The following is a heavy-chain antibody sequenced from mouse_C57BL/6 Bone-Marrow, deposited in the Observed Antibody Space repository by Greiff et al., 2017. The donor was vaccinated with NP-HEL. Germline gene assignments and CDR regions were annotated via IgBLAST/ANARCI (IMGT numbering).Heavy chain of an antibody. CDR3: AREAITTVVAHWYFDV. V-gene: IGHV1-69*01. Sequence: VQLQQPGAELVMPGASVKLSCKASGYTFTSYWMHWVKQRPGQGLEWIGEIDPSDSYTNYNQKFKGKSTLTVDKSSSTAYMQLSSLTSEDSAVYYCAREAITTVVAHWYFDVWGTGTTVTVSS. CDR2: IDPSDSYT. J-gene: IGHJ1*03. CDR1: GYTFTSYW. D-gene: IGHD1-1*01.